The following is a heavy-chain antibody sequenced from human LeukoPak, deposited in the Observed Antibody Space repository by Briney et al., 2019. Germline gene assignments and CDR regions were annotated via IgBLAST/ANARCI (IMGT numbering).Heavy chain of an antibody. V-gene: IGHV4-34*01. CDR3: AREARVRYCSGGSCYSRWFDP. Sequence: SETLSLTCAVYGGSFSGYYWSWIRQPPGKGLEWIGEINHSGSTNYNPSLKSRVTISVDTSKNQFSLKLSSVTAADTAVYYCAREARVRYCSGGSCYSRWFDPWGQGTPVTVSS. CDR2: INHSGST. D-gene: IGHD2-15*01. J-gene: IGHJ5*02. CDR1: GGSFSGYY.